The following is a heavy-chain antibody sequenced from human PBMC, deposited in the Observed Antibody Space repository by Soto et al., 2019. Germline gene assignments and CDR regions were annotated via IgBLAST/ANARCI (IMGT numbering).Heavy chain of an antibody. D-gene: IGHD3-9*01. V-gene: IGHV1-8*01. Sequence: ASVKVSCKASGYTFTSYDINWVRQATGQGLEWMGWMNPNSGNTGYAQKFQGRVTMTRNTSISTAYMELSSLRSEDTAVYYCARGAYDILTGSYPDYWGQRTLVTVSS. CDR1: GYTFTSYD. CDR2: MNPNSGNT. J-gene: IGHJ4*02. CDR3: ARGAYDILTGSYPDY.